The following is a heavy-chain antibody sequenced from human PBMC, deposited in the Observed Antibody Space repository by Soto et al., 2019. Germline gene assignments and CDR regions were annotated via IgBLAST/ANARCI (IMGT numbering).Heavy chain of an antibody. D-gene: IGHD6-19*01. J-gene: IGHJ4*02. CDR2: TSFDGSSG. CDR3: AKSPPAVAGYFDY. CDR1: GFTFSSSG. Sequence: QVQLVESGGGVVQPGRSLRLSCAASGFTFSSSGMHWVRQAPGKGLEWVAVTSFDGSSGYYADSVRGRFTISRDNSNNTLYLQMNXLRAEXTAVYYCAKSPPAVAGYFDYWGQGTLVTVSS. V-gene: IGHV3-30*18.